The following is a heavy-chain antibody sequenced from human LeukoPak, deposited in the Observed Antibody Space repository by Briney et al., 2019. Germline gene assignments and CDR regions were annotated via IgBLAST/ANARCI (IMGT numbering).Heavy chain of an antibody. J-gene: IGHJ4*02. CDR3: AREYYYDSSGYDY. V-gene: IGHV1-18*01. CDR2: ISAYNGNT. D-gene: IGHD3-22*01. Sequence: ASVKVSCKASGYTFTSYGISWVRQAPGQGLEWMGWISAYNGNTNYAQKFQGRVTMTRDTSISTAYMELSRLRSDDTAVYYCAREYYYDSSGYDYWGQGTLVTVSS. CDR1: GYTFTSYG.